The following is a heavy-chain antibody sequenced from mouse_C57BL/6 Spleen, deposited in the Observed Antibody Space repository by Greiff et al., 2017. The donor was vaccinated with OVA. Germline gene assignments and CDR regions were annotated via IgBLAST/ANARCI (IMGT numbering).Heavy chain of an antibody. V-gene: IGHV2-2*01. CDR3: ARNCPLYYSNYFDV. CDR1: GFSLTSYG. D-gene: IGHD2-5*01. CDR2: IWSGGST. Sequence: VQLQQSGPGLVQPSQSLSITCTVSGFSLTSYGVHWVRQSPGKGLEWLGVIWSGGSTDYNAAFISRLSISKDNSKSQVFFKMNSLQADDTAIYYCARNCPLYYSNYFDVWGTGTTVTVSS. J-gene: IGHJ1*03.